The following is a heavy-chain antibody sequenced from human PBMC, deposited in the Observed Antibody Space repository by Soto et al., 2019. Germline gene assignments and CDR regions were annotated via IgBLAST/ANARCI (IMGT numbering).Heavy chain of an antibody. J-gene: IGHJ6*02. Sequence: PTETLSLTCTLSGGSISSSSYSWGWIRQPPGKVLEWSGSSYYSGSTYYNPSLKSRVTIVVDTSKNQFSLKLISVTAADTAVYYCARPWPYYYYYGLDVWGQGTTVTVSS. CDR1: GGSISSSSYS. CDR2: SYYSGST. CDR3: ARPWPYYYYYGLDV. V-gene: IGHV4-39*01.